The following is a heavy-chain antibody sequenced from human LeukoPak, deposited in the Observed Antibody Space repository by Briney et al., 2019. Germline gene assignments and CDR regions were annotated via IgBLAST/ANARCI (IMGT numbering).Heavy chain of an antibody. J-gene: IGHJ4*02. Sequence: GGSLRLSCAASGFTFSSYWMHWVRQAPGKGLVWVSRINTDGSSTSYADSVKGRFTISRDNSKNTLYLQMNSLRAEDTAVYYCASLSDAIESYGTRNYWGQGTLVTVSS. V-gene: IGHV3-74*01. CDR2: INTDGSST. CDR3: ASLSDAIESYGTRNY. CDR1: GFTFSSYW. D-gene: IGHD2-8*01.